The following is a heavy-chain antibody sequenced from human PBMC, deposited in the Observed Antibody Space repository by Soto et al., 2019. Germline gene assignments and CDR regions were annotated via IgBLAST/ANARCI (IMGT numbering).Heavy chain of an antibody. CDR3: AKDLWGGSYLSGY. CDR2: ISYDGSNK. V-gene: IGHV3-30*18. D-gene: IGHD1-26*01. J-gene: IGHJ4*02. CDR1: GFTFSSYG. Sequence: GGSLRLSCAASGFTFSSYGMHWVRQAPGKGLEWVAVISYDGSNKYYADSVKGRFTISRDNSKNTLYLQMNSLRAEDTAVYYCAKDLWGGSYLSGYWGQGTLVTVSS.